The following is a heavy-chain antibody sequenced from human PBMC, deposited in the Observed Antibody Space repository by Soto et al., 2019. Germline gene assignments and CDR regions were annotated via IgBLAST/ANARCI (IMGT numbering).Heavy chain of an antibody. CDR3: ASAGGIAVAGNYGMAF. CDR1: GYTFTSYG. J-gene: IGHJ6*02. D-gene: IGHD6-19*01. Sequence: GASVKVSCKASGYTFTSYGISWVRQAPGQGLEWMGWISAYNGNTNYAQKLQGRVTMTTDTSTSTAYMELRSLRSDDTAVYYCASAGGIAVAGNYGMAFWGQGTTVTVSS. V-gene: IGHV1-18*01. CDR2: ISAYNGNT.